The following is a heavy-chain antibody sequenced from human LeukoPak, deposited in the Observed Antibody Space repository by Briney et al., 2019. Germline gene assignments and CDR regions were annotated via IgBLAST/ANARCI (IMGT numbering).Heavy chain of an antibody. CDR1: GFTFSGSA. V-gene: IGHV3-73*01. CDR3: TRGRGTYNWFDP. D-gene: IGHD5-24*01. Sequence: PGGPLRLSCVASGFTFSGSAVHWVRQSSGKGLEWVGHIDKKDNLYATAYAESVKGRFTISRDDSKDTAFLHMDSLKTEDTALYYCTRGRGTYNWFDPWGQGTLVTVSS. CDR2: IDKKDNLYAT. J-gene: IGHJ5*02.